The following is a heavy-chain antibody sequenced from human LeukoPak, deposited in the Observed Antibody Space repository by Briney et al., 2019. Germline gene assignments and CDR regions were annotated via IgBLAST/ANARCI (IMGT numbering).Heavy chain of an antibody. CDR1: GGSISSYY. Sequence: SETLSLTCTVSGGSISSYYWNWIRQPSGKGLEWIGYIYYSGSTNYNPSLKSRVTISVDTSKNQFSLRLSSVTAADTAVYYCAGGYKYAYYYYYYMDVWGKGTTVTVSS. J-gene: IGHJ6*03. D-gene: IGHD5-24*01. CDR3: AGGYKYAYYYYYYMDV. CDR2: IYYSGST. V-gene: IGHV4-59*01.